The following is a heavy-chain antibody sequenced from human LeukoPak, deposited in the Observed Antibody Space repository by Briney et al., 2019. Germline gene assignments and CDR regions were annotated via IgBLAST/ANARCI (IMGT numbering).Heavy chain of an antibody. CDR3: AREGEQQLSFDY. Sequence: MAGGSLRHSCAASGFTFSSYSMNWVRQAPGKGLEWVSSISSSSSYIYYADSVKGRFTISRDNAKNSLYLQMNSLRAEDTAVYYCAREGEQQLSFDYWGQGTLVTVSS. CDR1: GFTFSSYS. J-gene: IGHJ4*02. D-gene: IGHD6-13*01. CDR2: ISSSSSYI. V-gene: IGHV3-21*01.